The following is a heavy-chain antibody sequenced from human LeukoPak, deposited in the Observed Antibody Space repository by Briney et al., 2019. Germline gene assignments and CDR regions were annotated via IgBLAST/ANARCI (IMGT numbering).Heavy chain of an antibody. D-gene: IGHD6-13*01. J-gene: IGHJ4*02. V-gene: IGHV1-69*05. CDR1: GGTFSSYA. CDR3: ARVAYSSSWYGFDY. CDR2: IISICGTA. Sequence: SVKASCKASGGTFSSYAISWVRQAPGQGLEWMGGIISICGTANYAQKFQGRVTITTDESTSTAYLELSSLRSEDTAVYYCARVAYSSSWYGFDYWGQGTLVTVSS.